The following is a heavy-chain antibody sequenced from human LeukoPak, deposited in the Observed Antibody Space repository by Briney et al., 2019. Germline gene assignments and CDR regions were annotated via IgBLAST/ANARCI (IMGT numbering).Heavy chain of an antibody. J-gene: IGHJ4*02. CDR3: ARSIASGDYVDY. CDR2: IYYSGST. CDR1: GGSISSGDYY. V-gene: IGHV4-30-4*01. Sequence: PSETLSLTCTVSGGSISSGDYYWGWIRQPPGEGLEWIGYIYYSGSTSYNPSLKSRVAISVDTSKNQFSLKLSSVTAADTAVYYCARSIASGDYVDYWGQGTLVTVSS. D-gene: IGHD4-17*01.